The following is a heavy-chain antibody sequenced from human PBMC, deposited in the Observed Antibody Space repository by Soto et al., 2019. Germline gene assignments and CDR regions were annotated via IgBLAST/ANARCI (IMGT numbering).Heavy chain of an antibody. CDR3: ARELYYHFWSGYPRGMAV. V-gene: IGHV1-8*01. CDR1: GYTFTSYV. CDR2: MNPNSGNT. J-gene: IGHJ6*02. D-gene: IGHD3-3*01. Sequence: ASVKVSCQASGYTFTSYVINWVRQSTGQGLEWMGWMNPNSGNTGYAQKFQGRVTMTRNTSISTAYMELSSLRSEDPAVYYCARELYYHFWSGYPRGMAVWGQGTTVTVSS.